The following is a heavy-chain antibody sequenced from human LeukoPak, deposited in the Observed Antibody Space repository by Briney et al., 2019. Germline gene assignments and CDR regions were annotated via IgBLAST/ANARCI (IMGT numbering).Heavy chain of an antibody. V-gene: IGHV4-59*12. CDR3: ARDRSYGDSWYDAFDI. CDR1: GGSISSYY. Sequence: SETLSLTCTVSGGSISSYYWSWIRQPPGKGLEWIGYIYYSGSTNYNPSLKSRVTISVDTSKNQFSLKLSSVTAADTAVYYCARDRSYGDSWYDAFDIWGQGTMVTVSS. CDR2: IYYSGST. D-gene: IGHD4-17*01. J-gene: IGHJ3*02.